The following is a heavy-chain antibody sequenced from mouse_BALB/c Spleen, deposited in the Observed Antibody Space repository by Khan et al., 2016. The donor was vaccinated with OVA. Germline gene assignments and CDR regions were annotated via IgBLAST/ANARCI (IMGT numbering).Heavy chain of an antibody. V-gene: IGHV5-4*02. D-gene: IGHD2-13*01. CDR2: ISHGASNI. CDR3: RRGHYGDPFDY. CDR1: GFNFSDYY. J-gene: IGHJ3*01. Sequence: EVELVESGGGLVKPGGSLKLSCAASGFNFSDYYMYWVRQTPDERLEWVATISHGASNIYYPDNVKGRFTISRDNAKNNLFLQMSSLKSADSAMYCGRRGHYGDPFDYWGHGTLVTVSA.